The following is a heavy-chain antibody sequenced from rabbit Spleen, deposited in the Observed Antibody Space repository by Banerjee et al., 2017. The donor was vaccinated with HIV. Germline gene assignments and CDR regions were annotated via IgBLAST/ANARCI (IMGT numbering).Heavy chain of an antibody. CDR2: IDTNDGDT. D-gene: IGHD1-1*01. CDR3: ARNYVNTFDP. Sequence: QSLEESGGDLVKPGASLTLTCTASGFSFSSNWICWVRQAPGKGLEWIACIDTNDGDTDYANWPKGRFTISKTSSTTVTLKMTSLTAADTATYFCARNYVNTFDPWGQGTLVTVS. V-gene: IGHV1S40*01. CDR1: GFSFSSNW. J-gene: IGHJ2*01.